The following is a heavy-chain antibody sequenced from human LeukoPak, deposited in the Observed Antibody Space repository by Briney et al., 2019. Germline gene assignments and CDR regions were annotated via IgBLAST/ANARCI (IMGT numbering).Heavy chain of an antibody. J-gene: IGHJ4*02. CDR3: ARLTVSSSSIPIPDY. D-gene: IGHD6-6*01. Sequence: SETLSLTCTVSGGSISSSSYSWGWIRQPPGKGLEWIGSIYYSGSAYYNPSLKSRVTISVDTSKNQFSLKLSSVTAADTAVYYCARLTVSSSSIPIPDYWGQGTLVTVSS. CDR1: GGSISSSSYS. V-gene: IGHV4-39*01. CDR2: IYYSGSA.